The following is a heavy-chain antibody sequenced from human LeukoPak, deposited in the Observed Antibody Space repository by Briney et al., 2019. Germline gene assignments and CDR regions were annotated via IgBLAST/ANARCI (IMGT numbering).Heavy chain of an antibody. D-gene: IGHD2-2*03. CDR3: ARVYGYCSSTSCYRGLDP. CDR2: ISAYNGNT. Sequence: AASVKVSCEASGYTFTSYGISWVRQAPGQGLEWMGWISAYNGNTNYAQKLQGRVTMSTDTSTSTAYMELRSLRSDDTAVYYCARVYGYCSSTSCYRGLDPWGQGTLVTVSS. V-gene: IGHV1-18*01. J-gene: IGHJ5*02. CDR1: GYTFTSYG.